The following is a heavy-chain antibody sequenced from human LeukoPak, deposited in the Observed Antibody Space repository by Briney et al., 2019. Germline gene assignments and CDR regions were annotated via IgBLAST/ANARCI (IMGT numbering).Heavy chain of an antibody. J-gene: IGHJ4*02. CDR3: ARDVVGSLDY. CDR1: GFTFSTYW. V-gene: IGHV3-7*01. Sequence: GGSLRLSCAASGFTFSTYWMAWVRQAPGRGLEWVANIKGDDSARHQADSLKGRFTISRDNAQNSVYLQMSSLRGEDTAIYYCARDVVGSLDYWGQGTLVTVSS. CDR2: IKGDDSAR. D-gene: IGHD1-26*01.